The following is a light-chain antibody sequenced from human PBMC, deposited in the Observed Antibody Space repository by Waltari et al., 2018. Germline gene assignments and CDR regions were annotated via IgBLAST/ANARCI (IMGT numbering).Light chain of an antibody. CDR2: ERS. Sequence: HQPRSKAPNLMNHERSKRPSGVSNRISGSTSGNTAFLTISGLQAEDEADYYCCSSAGSSTWVFGGGTTLTVL. J-gene: IGLJ3*02. V-gene: IGLV2-23*01. CDR3: CSSAGSSTWV.